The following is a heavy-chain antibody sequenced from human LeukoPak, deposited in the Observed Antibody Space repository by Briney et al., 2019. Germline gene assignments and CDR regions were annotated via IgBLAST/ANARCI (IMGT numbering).Heavy chain of an antibody. D-gene: IGHD3-10*01. CDR1: GGSISSYY. CDR2: IYTSGST. V-gene: IGHV4-4*09. Sequence: PSETLSLTCTVSGGSISSYYWSWIRQPPGKGLEWIGCIYTSGSTNYNPPLKSRVTISVDTSKNQFSLKLSSVTAADTAVYYCAGFTMVRGAYESGYWGQGTLVTVSS. J-gene: IGHJ4*02. CDR3: AGFTMVRGAYESGY.